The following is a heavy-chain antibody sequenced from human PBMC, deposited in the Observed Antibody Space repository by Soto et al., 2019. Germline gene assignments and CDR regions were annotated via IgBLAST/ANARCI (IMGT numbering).Heavy chain of an antibody. Sequence: VQLVESGGGVVQPGRSLRLSCAASGFTFSDYAMHWVRQAPGKGLEGVAGVSHDGRNTHYADSVKGRFTISRDSSKNTVSLEMTSLRDEATAVYSCAKGGPQWLFTSDVTYWGQGALVTVSS. J-gene: IGHJ4*02. CDR1: GFTFSDYA. V-gene: IGHV3-30*18. CDR2: VSHDGRNT. D-gene: IGHD6-19*01. CDR3: AKGGPQWLFTSDVTY.